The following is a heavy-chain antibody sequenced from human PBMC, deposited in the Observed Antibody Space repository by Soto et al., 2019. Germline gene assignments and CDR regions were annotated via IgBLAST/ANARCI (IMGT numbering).Heavy chain of an antibody. V-gene: IGHV3-33*01. D-gene: IGHD3-10*01. J-gene: IGHJ2*01. CDR2: IWYDGSNK. CDR3: ARDGRFGEDRAWWFDP. Sequence: QVQLVESGGGVVQPGRSLRLSCAASGFSFNSYGMHWVRQAPGKGLEWVAIIWYDGSNKYYADSVKGRFTISRDNSKNMVYLQMDSLRAEDTAVFYCARDGRFGEDRAWWFDPWGRGTRVSVSS. CDR1: GFSFNSYG.